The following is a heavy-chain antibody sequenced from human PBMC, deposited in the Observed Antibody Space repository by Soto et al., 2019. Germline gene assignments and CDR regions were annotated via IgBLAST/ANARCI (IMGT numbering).Heavy chain of an antibody. CDR3: ARAGSGRYFDWLLFDY. D-gene: IGHD3-9*01. CDR2: INHSGST. V-gene: IGHV4-34*01. J-gene: IGHJ4*02. CDR1: GGSFSGYY. Sequence: PSETLSLTCAVYGGSFSGYYWSWIRQPPGKGLEWIGEINHSGSTNYNPSLKSRVTISVDTSKNQFSLKLSSVTAADTAVYYCARAGSGRYFDWLLFDYWGQGTLVTVSS.